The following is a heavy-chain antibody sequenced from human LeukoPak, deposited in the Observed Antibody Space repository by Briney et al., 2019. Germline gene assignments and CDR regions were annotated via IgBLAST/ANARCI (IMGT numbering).Heavy chain of an antibody. CDR1: GFTFSDYN. D-gene: IGHD2-15*01. CDR3: ARVLRYCSGGNCYSGGLGFMDV. J-gene: IGHJ6*03. V-gene: IGHV3-11*01. CDR2: ISRSGSTK. Sequence: PGGSLRLSCAASGFTFSDYNMRWIRQAPGKGLEWVSSISRSGSTKYYADSVKGRFTISRDNAKNSLFLQMNSLRAEDTAVYYCARVLRYCSGGNCYSGGLGFMDVWGKGTTVTISS.